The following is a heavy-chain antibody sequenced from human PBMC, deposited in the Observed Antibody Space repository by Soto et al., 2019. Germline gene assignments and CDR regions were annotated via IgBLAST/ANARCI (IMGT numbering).Heavy chain of an antibody. CDR1: GGSISSYY. D-gene: IGHD5-18*01. Sequence: SETLSLTCTVSGGSISSYYWSCIRQPPGKGLEWIGYIYYSGSSNYNPSLKSRVTISVDTSKNQFSMQLSSVTAAETAVYYCARVFGGYRYGYVAFDIWGQGTMVTVSS. CDR3: ARVFGGYRYGYVAFDI. CDR2: IYYSGSS. J-gene: IGHJ3*02. V-gene: IGHV4-59*01.